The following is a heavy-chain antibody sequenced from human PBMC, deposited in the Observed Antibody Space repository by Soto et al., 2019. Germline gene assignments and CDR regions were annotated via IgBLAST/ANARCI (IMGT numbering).Heavy chain of an antibody. CDR1: GFSLTTSEVA. D-gene: IGHD2-2*01. J-gene: IGHJ5*02. CDR3: VHRPKPQPLLQGFSP. V-gene: IGHV2-5*02. Sequence: QIILKESGPALVKPTQTLTLTCTFSGFSLTTSEVAVAWIRQPPGKALEWLALIYWDDDKRYSPSLKSRLTITKDSSKNQVVLRMTNIDPVDTATYYCVHRPKPQPLLQGFSPWGQGTLVTVSS. CDR2: IYWDDDK.